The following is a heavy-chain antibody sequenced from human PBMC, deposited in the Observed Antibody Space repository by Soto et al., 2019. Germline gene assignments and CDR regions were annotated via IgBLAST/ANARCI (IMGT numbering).Heavy chain of an antibody. V-gene: IGHV5-51*01. J-gene: IGHJ6*02. D-gene: IGHD6-13*01. CDR1: GYSFTSYW. CDR3: ARTAAAGKYYYGVDV. Sequence: PGESLKISCKGSGYSFTSYWIRRVRQMHGKGLEWMGIIYPGDSDTRYSPSFQGQVTISADKSISTAYLQWSSLKASDTAMYYCARTAAAGKYYYGVDVWGQGTTVTVSS. CDR2: IYPGDSDT.